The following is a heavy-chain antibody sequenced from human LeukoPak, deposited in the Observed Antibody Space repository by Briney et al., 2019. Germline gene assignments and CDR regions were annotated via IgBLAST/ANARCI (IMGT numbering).Heavy chain of an antibody. D-gene: IGHD3-22*01. J-gene: IGHJ4*02. V-gene: IGHV4-34*01. CDR2: INHSGST. CDR1: GGSFSGYY. Sequence: PSETLSLTCAVHGGSFSGYYWSWIRQPPGKGLEGIGEINHSGSTNYNPSLKSRVTISVDTSKNQFSLKLSSVTAADTAVYYCARGRRDNYDSSGYYYNYWGQGTLVTVSS. CDR3: ARGRRDNYDSSGYYYNY.